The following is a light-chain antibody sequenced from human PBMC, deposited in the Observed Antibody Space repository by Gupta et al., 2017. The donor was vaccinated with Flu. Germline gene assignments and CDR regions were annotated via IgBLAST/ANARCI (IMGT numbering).Light chain of an antibody. J-gene: IGKJ1*01. CDR2: GAS. V-gene: IGKV3-20*01. CDR3: QEDDNWAWM. Sequence: ENVLTQSPGTLSLSPGERATLSCRASQSVPSNYLAWYQQKPGQAPRLLIYGASSRATGIPDRFSGSGSGTDFTLTISRLEPEDFAVYYCQEDDNWAWMFGQGTKVEIK. CDR1: QSVPSNY.